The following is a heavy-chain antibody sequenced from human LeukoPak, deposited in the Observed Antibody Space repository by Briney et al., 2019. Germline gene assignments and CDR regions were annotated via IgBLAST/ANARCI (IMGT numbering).Heavy chain of an antibody. CDR3: AVTIFGVVIPFDP. CDR1: GYTFTSYG. J-gene: IGHJ5*02. D-gene: IGHD3-3*01. V-gene: IGHV1-18*01. Sequence: ASVKVSCKASGYTFTSYGISWVRQAPGQGLEWVGWISAYNGNTNYAQKLQGRVTMTTDTSTSTAYMDLRSLRSDDTAVYYCAVTIFGVVIPFDPWGQGTLVTVSS. CDR2: ISAYNGNT.